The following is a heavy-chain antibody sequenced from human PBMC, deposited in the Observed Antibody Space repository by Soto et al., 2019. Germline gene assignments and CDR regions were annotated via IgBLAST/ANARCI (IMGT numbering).Heavy chain of an antibody. Sequence: QATLQQSGPGLVKPSQTLSLTCAIFGDSLSSNSAIWNWFRQSPSRGLEWLGRKYYTSKWYNDYAVSVKSRISINPDTSKNQVSLQLNSVTPEDTAGYYCARVYSSGWSFYFGTDVWGQGTTVPVSS. D-gene: IGHD6-19*01. CDR2: KYYTSKWYN. CDR1: GDSLSSNSAI. CDR3: ARVYSSGWSFYFGTDV. J-gene: IGHJ6*02. V-gene: IGHV6-1*01.